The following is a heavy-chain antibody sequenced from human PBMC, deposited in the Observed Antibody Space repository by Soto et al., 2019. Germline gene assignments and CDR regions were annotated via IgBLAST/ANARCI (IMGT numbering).Heavy chain of an antibody. CDR1: GFTFSSYA. D-gene: IGHD2-2*01. CDR3: AKDGPYSTSWTPDY. V-gene: IGHV3-23*01. CDR2: ISASGGNT. J-gene: IGHJ4*02. Sequence: EVQLLESGGGLVQPGGSLRLSCAASGFTFSSYAMTWVRQAPGKGLEWVSAISASGGNTDYADSVKGRFTNFRDNSKNALYLQMNSLRAEDTATYYCAKDGPYSTSWTPDYRGQGTRVSVSS.